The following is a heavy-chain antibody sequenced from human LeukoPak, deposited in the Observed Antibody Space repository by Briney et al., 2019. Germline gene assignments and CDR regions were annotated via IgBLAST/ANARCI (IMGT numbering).Heavy chain of an antibody. CDR3: ARGPGLVVVGTEYFQH. J-gene: IGHJ1*01. Sequence: ASVKVSCQASGYTFTSYGISWVRQAPGQGLEWMGRIIPIFGTANYAQKFQGRVTITTDESTSTAYMELSSLRSEDTAVYYCARGPGLVVVGTEYFQHWGQGTLVTVSS. CDR1: GYTFTSYG. V-gene: IGHV1-69*05. D-gene: IGHD3-22*01. CDR2: IIPIFGTA.